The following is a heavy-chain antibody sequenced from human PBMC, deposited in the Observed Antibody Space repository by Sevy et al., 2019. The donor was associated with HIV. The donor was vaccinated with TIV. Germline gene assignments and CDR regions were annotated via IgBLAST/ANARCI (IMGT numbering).Heavy chain of an antibody. CDR2: INANCGGT. Sequence: ASVKVSCKASGYTFTGYYMHWVRQAPGQGLEWMGRINANCGGTNYAQKFQGRVTMTRDTSISTAYMELSRLRSDDTAVYYCARGPDRAYDFYYWGQGTLVTVSS. CDR1: GYTFTGYY. J-gene: IGHJ4*02. D-gene: IGHD5-12*01. V-gene: IGHV1-2*06. CDR3: ARGPDRAYDFYY.